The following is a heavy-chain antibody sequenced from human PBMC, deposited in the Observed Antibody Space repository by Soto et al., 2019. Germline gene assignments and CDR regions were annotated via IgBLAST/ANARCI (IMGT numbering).Heavy chain of an antibody. CDR3: ARMNEDIVVVPAASPYYYYGMDV. Sequence: GGSLRLSCAASGFTFSSYAMHWVRQAPGKGLEWVAVISYDGSNKYYADSVKGRFTISRDNSKNTLYLQMNSLRAEDTAVYYCARMNEDIVVVPAASPYYYYGMDVWGQGTTVTAP. CDR1: GFTFSSYA. CDR2: ISYDGSNK. J-gene: IGHJ6*02. D-gene: IGHD2-2*01. V-gene: IGHV3-30-3*01.